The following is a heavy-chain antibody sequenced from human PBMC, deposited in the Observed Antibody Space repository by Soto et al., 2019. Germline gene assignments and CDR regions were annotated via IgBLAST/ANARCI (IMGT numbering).Heavy chain of an antibody. Sequence: SETLSLTCTVSGGSVSSGSYYWSWIRQPPGKGLEWIGYIYYSGSTNYNPSLKSRVTISVDTSKNQFSLKLSSVTAADTAVYYCATHGFNFDYWGQGTLVTVSS. CDR1: GGSVSSGSYY. D-gene: IGHD1-26*01. CDR2: IYYSGST. CDR3: ATHGFNFDY. J-gene: IGHJ4*02. V-gene: IGHV4-61*01.